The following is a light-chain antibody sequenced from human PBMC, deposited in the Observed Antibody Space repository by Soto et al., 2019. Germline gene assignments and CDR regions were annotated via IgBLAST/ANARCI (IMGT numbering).Light chain of an antibody. CDR2: EVS. CDR3: SSYAGSKNV. V-gene: IGLV2-8*01. CDR1: SNDVGGYNY. Sequence: QSVLTQPPSASGSPGQSVTISCTGTSNDVGGYNYVSWYQQHPGKAPKLMIYEVSERPSGVPDRFSGSKSGNTASLTVSGIQAEDEADYYCSSYAGSKNVFGTGTKLTVL. J-gene: IGLJ1*01.